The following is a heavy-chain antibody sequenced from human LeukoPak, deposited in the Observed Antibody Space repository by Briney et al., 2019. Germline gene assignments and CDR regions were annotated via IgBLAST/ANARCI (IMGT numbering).Heavy chain of an antibody. V-gene: IGHV4-34*01. D-gene: IGHD6-13*01. CDR3: ARGLYSSSWYGGWFDR. CDR2: INHSGST. Sequence: SETLSLTCAVYGGSFSGYYWSWIRQPPGKGLEWIGEINHSGSTNYNPSLKSRVTISVDTSKNQFSLKLSSVTAADTAVYYCARGLYSSSWYGGWFDRWGQGTLVTVSS. CDR1: GGSFSGYY. J-gene: IGHJ5*02.